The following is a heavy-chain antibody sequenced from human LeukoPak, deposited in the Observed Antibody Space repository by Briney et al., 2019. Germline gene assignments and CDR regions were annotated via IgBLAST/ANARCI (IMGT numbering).Heavy chain of an antibody. CDR3: AVDPTDSTSWSD. Sequence: GGSLRLSCAASGFTVSSNYMSWVRQAPGKGLEWVSVIYSDGSTYYADSVKGRFTISRDNSKNTLYLQMHSLRAEDTAVYYCAVDPTDSTSWSDWGQGTLVTVSS. V-gene: IGHV3-53*01. CDR1: GFTVSSNY. J-gene: IGHJ4*02. D-gene: IGHD2-2*01. CDR2: IYSDGST.